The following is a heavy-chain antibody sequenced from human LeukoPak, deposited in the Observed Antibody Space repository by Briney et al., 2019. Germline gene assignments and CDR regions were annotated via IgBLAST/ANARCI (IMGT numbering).Heavy chain of an antibody. J-gene: IGHJ4*02. Sequence: ASVKVSCKASGYTFTSYGISWVRQAPGQGLEWMGWISGDNGDTNYAQKLQGRVTMTTDTSTSTAYMELRSLRYDDTAVYYCARDRYGVRSGSCDYWGQGALVTVSS. CDR2: ISGDNGDT. V-gene: IGHV1-18*01. CDR3: ARDRYGVRSGSCDY. D-gene: IGHD1-26*01. CDR1: GYTFTSYG.